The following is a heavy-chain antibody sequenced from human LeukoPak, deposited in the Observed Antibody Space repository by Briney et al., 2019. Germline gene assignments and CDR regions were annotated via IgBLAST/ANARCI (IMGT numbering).Heavy chain of an antibody. V-gene: IGHV3-7*05. D-gene: IGHD6-13*01. Sequence: GGSLRLSCATSGFTFSIYWMSWVRQAPGKGLEWVANIKEDGSEKDYVDSVKGRFIISRDNAKNSLYLQMNSLRAEDTAIYYCARDWGAAGLWDYWGQGTLVTVSS. CDR2: IKEDGSEK. J-gene: IGHJ4*02. CDR1: GFTFSIYW. CDR3: ARDWGAAGLWDY.